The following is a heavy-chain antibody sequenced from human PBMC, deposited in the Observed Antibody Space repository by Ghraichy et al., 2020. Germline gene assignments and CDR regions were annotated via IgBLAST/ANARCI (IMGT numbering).Heavy chain of an antibody. CDR2: INHSGST. V-gene: IGHV4-34*01. D-gene: IGHD2-2*01. CDR3: ARGCSTSCSDLDY. J-gene: IGHJ4*02. CDR1: GGSFSGYY. Sequence: SQTLSLTCAVYGGSFSGYYWSWIRQPPGKGLEWIGEINHSGSTNYNPSLKSRVTISVDTSKNQFSLKLSSVTAADTAVYYCARGCSTSCSDLDYWGQGTLVTVSS.